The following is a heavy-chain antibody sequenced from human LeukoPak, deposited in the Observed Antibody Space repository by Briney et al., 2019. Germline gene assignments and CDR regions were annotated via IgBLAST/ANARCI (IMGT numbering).Heavy chain of an antibody. CDR2: INPSGGST. V-gene: IGHV1-46*01. Sequence: ASVKVSCKASGYTFTSYYMHWVRQAPGQGLEWMGIINPSGGSTSYAQKFQGRVTMTRDTSTSTVYMELSSLRSEDTAVNYCARTDCTNGVCYIPYFDYWGQGTPVTVSS. J-gene: IGHJ4*02. CDR3: ARTDCTNGVCYIPYFDY. D-gene: IGHD2-8*01. CDR1: GYTFTSYY.